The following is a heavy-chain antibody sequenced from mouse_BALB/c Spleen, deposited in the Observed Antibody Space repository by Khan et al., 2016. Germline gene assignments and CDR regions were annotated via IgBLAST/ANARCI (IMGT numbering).Heavy chain of an antibody. Sequence: EVELVESGGGLVQPGGSRKLSCAASGFTFSSFGMYWVRQAPEKGLEWVAYISSGSSTIYYADTVKGRFTISRDKPKNTLFLQMTSLRSEDTAIYYCARLTPYAMDYWGQGTSVTVSS. V-gene: IGHV5-17*02. CDR1: GFTFSSFG. CDR2: ISSGSSTI. CDR3: ARLTPYAMDY. D-gene: IGHD4-1*01. J-gene: IGHJ4*01.